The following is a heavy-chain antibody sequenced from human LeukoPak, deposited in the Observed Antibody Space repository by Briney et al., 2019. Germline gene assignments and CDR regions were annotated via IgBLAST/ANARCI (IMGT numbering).Heavy chain of an antibody. CDR2: ISSSGSTI. CDR1: GFTFSSYE. V-gene: IGHV3-48*03. J-gene: IGHJ4*02. D-gene: IGHD1-1*01. CDR3: ARVEGYFDY. Sequence: GGSLRLSCAASGFTFSSYEMNWVRKAPGKGLEWVSYISSSGSTIYYADSVKGRFTISRDNAKNSLYLQMNSLRAEDTAVYYCARVEGYFDYWGQGTLVTVSS.